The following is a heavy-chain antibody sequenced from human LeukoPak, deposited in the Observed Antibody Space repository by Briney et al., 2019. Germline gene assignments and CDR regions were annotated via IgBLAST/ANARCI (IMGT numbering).Heavy chain of an antibody. D-gene: IGHD3-16*01. Sequence: GGSLRLSCAASGFTFDDFALTWVRQSPEKGLEWVSGINWDGTATGYADSVKGRFTISRDNAKNSLYLQMNSLRAEDSALYYCTRGGFGAHYYYMDVWGKGTTVTVSS. J-gene: IGHJ6*03. CDR3: TRGGFGAHYYYMDV. CDR1: GFTFDDFA. V-gene: IGHV3-20*04. CDR2: INWDGTAT.